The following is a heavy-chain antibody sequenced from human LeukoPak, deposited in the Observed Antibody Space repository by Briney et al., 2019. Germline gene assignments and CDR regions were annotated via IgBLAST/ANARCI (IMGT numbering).Heavy chain of an antibody. CDR1: GFTFSSYG. J-gene: IGHJ4*02. Sequence: PPGGSLRLSCAASGFTFSSYGLHWVRQAPGKGLEWVAVISYDGSNKYYADSVKGRFTTSRDNYKNTLYLQMNSLRAEDTAEYHCAKEYYYGSGSQEYYFDYWGQGTLVTVSS. CDR2: ISYDGSNK. D-gene: IGHD3-10*01. CDR3: AKEYYYGSGSQEYYFDY. V-gene: IGHV3-30*18.